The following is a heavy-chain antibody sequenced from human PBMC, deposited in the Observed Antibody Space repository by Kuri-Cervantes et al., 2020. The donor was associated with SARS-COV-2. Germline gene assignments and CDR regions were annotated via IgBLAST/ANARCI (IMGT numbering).Heavy chain of an antibody. J-gene: IGHJ3*02. CDR3: ATGISLRSLEWLAAFDI. V-gene: IGHV1-24*01. D-gene: IGHD3-3*01. CDR1: GYTLPELS. CDR2: FDREDGKR. Sequence: ASVKVSCKVSGYTLPELSMHWVRQAPGKGLEWMGGFDREDGKRVYAQKFQGRVTMTEDTSTHTAYMELSSLRSEDTAVYYCATGISLRSLEWLAAFDIWGQGTMVTVSS.